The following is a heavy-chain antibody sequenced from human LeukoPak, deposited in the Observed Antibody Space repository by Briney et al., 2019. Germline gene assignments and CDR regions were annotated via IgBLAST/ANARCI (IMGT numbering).Heavy chain of an antibody. J-gene: IGHJ6*03. CDR2: INPNSGGT. Sequence: ASVKVSCKASGYTFTGYYMHWVRQAPGRGLEWMGRINPNSGGTNYAQKFQGRVTMTRDTSISTAYMELSRLRSDDTAVYYCARTRPPPYGYYYYYMDVWGKGTTVTVSS. CDR3: ARTRPPPYGYYYYYMDV. V-gene: IGHV1-2*06. CDR1: GYTFTGYY. D-gene: IGHD6-6*01.